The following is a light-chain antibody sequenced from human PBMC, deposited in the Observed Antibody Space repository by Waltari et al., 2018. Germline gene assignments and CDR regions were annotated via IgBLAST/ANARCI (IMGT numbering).Light chain of an antibody. J-gene: IGKJ2*01. CDR1: QTLSNY. CDR3: HQSHSLPDT. CDR2: GAF. Sequence: DIQMTQNPSSWSAYVGDRVTITCRASQTLSNYLNWYQQKPGEAPKLLIHGAFSLQSVVPSRFSGSGSGTDFTLTISSLQPEDFATYYCHQSHSLPDTFGQGTKLEI. V-gene: IGKV1-39*01.